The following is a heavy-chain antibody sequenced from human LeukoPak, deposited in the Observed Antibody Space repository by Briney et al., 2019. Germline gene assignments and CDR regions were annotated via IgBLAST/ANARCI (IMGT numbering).Heavy chain of an antibody. V-gene: IGHV3-74*01. Sequence: GGSLRLSCAASGFTFKDYWMHWVRQAPGKGLVWVARIISDGSSASYADSVKGRFTMSRDNAKNTLYLQMNSLRAEDTAVYYCARDYGSIVATTPYYFDYWGQGTLVTVSS. D-gene: IGHD5-12*01. CDR1: GFTFKDYW. J-gene: IGHJ4*02. CDR2: IISDGSSA. CDR3: ARDYGSIVATTPYYFDY.